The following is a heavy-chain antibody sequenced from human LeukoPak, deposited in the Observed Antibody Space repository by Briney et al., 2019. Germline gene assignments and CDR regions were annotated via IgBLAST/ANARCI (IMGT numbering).Heavy chain of an antibody. CDR3: ARNRVGFVAGGGVYYYYMDV. V-gene: IGHV3-21*01. Sequence: GGSLRLSCAASGFTFSSYSMNWVRQAPGKGLEWVSSISSSSSYIYYADSVKGRFTISRDNAKNSLYLQMNSLRAEDTAVYYCARNRVGFVAGGGVYYYYMDVWGKGTTVTVSS. CDR2: ISSSSSYI. CDR1: GFTFSSYS. D-gene: IGHD6-19*01. J-gene: IGHJ6*03.